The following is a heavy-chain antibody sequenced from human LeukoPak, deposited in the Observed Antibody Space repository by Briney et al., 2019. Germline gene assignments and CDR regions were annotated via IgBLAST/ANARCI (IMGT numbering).Heavy chain of an antibody. V-gene: IGHV1-46*01. D-gene: IGHD2-21*02. CDR1: GYTFSSYY. J-gene: IGHJ4*02. CDR3: AIRPVVVVTAVEDY. Sequence: ASVKVSFKASGYTFSSYYMHWVRQAPGQGLEKMGIINPSGGSTSYAQKFQGRVTMTRDTSTSTVYMELSSLRSEDTAVYYCAIRPVVVVTAVEDYWGQGTLVTVSS. CDR2: INPSGGST.